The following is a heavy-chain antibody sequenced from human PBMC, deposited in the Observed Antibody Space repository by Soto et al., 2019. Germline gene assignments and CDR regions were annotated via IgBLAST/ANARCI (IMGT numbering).Heavy chain of an antibody. D-gene: IGHD3-22*01. J-gene: IGHJ6*02. Sequence: QVHLLLQSGAEVKKPGSSVKVSCKASGGTPSNSAISWVRQAPGQGLEGMGGIITVFGLVKYAQNFQGRVTITADESTNTAYMELSSVRPEDTAVYYCAGGRIVVVGSRAYSGMDVWGQGNTVTVSS. V-gene: IGHV1-69*01. CDR1: GGTPSNSA. CDR3: AGGRIVVVGSRAYSGMDV. CDR2: IITVFGLV.